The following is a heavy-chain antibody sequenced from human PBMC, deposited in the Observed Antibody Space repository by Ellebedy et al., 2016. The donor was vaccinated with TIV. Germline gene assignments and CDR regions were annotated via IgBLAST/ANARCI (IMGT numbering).Heavy chain of an antibody. CDR1: GGTFSSYA. CDR2: IIPIFGTA. CDR3: ARGEPGYSSSWYGGLDY. J-gene: IGHJ4*02. Sequence: SVKVSXKASGGTFSSYAISWVRQAPGQGLEWMGGIIPIFGTANYAQKFQGRVTITADESTSTAYMELSSLRSEDTAVYYCARGEPGYSSSWYGGLDYWGQGTLVTVSS. D-gene: IGHD6-13*01. V-gene: IGHV1-69*13.